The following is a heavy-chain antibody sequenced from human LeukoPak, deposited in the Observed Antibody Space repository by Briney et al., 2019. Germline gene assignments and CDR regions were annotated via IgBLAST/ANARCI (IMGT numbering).Heavy chain of an antibody. Sequence: SETLSLTCAVYGGSFSGYYWSWIRQPPGKGLEWIGEINHSGSTNYNPSLKSRVTISVDTSKNQFSLKLSSVTAADTAVYYCARVKRLIAAAEPCDRSGFDYWGQGTLVTVSS. CDR1: GGSFSGYY. J-gene: IGHJ4*02. V-gene: IGHV4-34*01. D-gene: IGHD6-13*01. CDR2: INHSGST. CDR3: ARVKRLIAAAEPCDRSGFDY.